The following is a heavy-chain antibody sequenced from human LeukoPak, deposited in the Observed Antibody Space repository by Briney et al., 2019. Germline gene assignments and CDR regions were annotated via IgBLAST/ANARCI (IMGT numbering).Heavy chain of an antibody. CDR1: GFTFSTYG. CDR2: ISYDGNNQ. CDR3: ARAFNPGYYGSGRNSHFDY. D-gene: IGHD3-10*01. Sequence: GGSLRLSCAASGFTFSTYGMHWVRQAPGKGLEWVAVISYDGNNQYYADSVKGRFTISRDNSKSTLYLQMNSLRGEDTAVYYCARAFNPGYYGSGRNSHFDYWGQGTLVTVSS. V-gene: IGHV3-30*03. J-gene: IGHJ4*02.